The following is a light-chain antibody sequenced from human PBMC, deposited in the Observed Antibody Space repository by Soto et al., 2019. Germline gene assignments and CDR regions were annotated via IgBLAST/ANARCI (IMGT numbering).Light chain of an antibody. V-gene: IGKV1-39*01. CDR2: AAS. Sequence: DIQMPQSPSSLSASVGDRVPITCRASQSISSYLNWYQQKPGKAPKLLIYAASSLQSGVPSRFSGSGSGTDFTLTISSLQPEDSATDYCQQSYSTPYTSGQGTKREIK. CDR1: QSISSY. J-gene: IGKJ2*01. CDR3: QQSYSTPYT.